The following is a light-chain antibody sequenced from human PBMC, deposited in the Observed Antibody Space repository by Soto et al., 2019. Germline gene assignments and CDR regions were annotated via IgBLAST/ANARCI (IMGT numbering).Light chain of an antibody. V-gene: IGLV4-69*01. CDR1: SGYSTYA. CDR3: QTWATVPDWV. Sequence: QSVLTQSPSASASLGASVKLTCTLSSGYSTYAIAWHQQQPEKGPRYLMKLDSDGSHSKGDGIPDRFSGSSSGAERYLTISSLQSEDEADYYCQTWATVPDWVFGGGTKLTVL. J-gene: IGLJ3*02. CDR2: LDSDGSH.